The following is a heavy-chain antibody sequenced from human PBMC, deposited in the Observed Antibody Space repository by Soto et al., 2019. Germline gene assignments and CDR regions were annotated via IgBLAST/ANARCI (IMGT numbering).Heavy chain of an antibody. CDR3: AKARRMTYDAFDI. J-gene: IGHJ3*02. CDR2: ISGSGGST. CDR1: GFTFSSYA. D-gene: IGHD2-15*01. V-gene: IGHV3-23*01. Sequence: GGSLRLSCAASGFTFSSYAMSWVRQAPGKGLEWVSAISGSGGSTYSTDSVKGRFTISRDNSKNTLYLQMNSLRAEDTAVYYCAKARRMTYDAFDIWGQGTMVTVSS.